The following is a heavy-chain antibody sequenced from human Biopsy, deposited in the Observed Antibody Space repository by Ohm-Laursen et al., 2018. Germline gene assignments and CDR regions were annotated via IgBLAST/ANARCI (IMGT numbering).Heavy chain of an antibody. CDR3: ARGRLSGTRRALDI. CDR2: MNPKGGDT. D-gene: IGHD1-7*01. V-gene: IGHV1-8*01. J-gene: IGHJ3*02. CDR1: GYTFINYD. Sequence: ASVKVSCKPSGYTFINYDVHWVRQASGQGLEWMGWMNPKGGDTGYAHKFQGRVTMSRNTSISTANLEMSSLRSEDTAVYYCARGRLSGTRRALDIWGQGTMVTVSS.